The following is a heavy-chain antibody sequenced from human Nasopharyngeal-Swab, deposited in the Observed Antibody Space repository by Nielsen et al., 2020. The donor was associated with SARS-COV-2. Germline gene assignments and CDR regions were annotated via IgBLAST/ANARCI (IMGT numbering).Heavy chain of an antibody. Sequence: GESLKISCAASGFTFSDYYMNWVRQAPGKGLEWVSSISSSSSYIYYADSVKGRFTISRDNAKNSLYLQMNSLRAEDTAVYYCARGAPYSSSSGDFDYWGQGTLVTVSS. D-gene: IGHD6-6*01. CDR1: GFTFSDYY. CDR2: ISSSSSYI. CDR3: ARGAPYSSSSGDFDY. J-gene: IGHJ4*02. V-gene: IGHV3-21*01.